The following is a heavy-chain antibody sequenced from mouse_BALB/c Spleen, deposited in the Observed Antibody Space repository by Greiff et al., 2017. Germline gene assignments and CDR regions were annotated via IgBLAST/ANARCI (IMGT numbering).Heavy chain of an antibody. J-gene: IGHJ4*01. CDR3: AREVGKGDYYAMDY. Sequence: VQLQQSGPGLVKPSQSLSLTCTVTGYSITSDYAWNWIRQFPGNKLEWMGYISYSGSTSYNPSLKSRISITRDTSKNQFFLQLNSVTTEDTATYYCAREVGKGDYYAMDYWGQGTSVTVSS. D-gene: IGHD2-1*01. V-gene: IGHV3-2*02. CDR1: GYSITSDYA. CDR2: ISYSGST.